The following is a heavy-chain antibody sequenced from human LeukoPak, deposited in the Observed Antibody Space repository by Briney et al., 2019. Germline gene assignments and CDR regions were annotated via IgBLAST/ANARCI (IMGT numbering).Heavy chain of an antibody. D-gene: IGHD4-17*01. J-gene: IGHJ2*01. CDR1: GGSISSYY. CDR2: IYYIGGT. CDR3: GRGVHGDYRWYFDL. Sequence: SETLSLTCTVSGGSISSYYWSWIRQPPGKGLEWIGYIYYIGGTNYNPSLKSRVTISVDTSKNQFSLKLSSVTAADPAVYYWGRGVHGDYRWYFDLWGRGTLVTVSS. V-gene: IGHV4-59*01.